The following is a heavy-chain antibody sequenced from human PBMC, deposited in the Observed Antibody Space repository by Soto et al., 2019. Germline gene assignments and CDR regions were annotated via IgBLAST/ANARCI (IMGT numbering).Heavy chain of an antibody. D-gene: IGHD4-17*01. CDR2: IYYSGTT. CDR3: GAQDYVAKGYPFET. CDR1: GASISSPSYY. Sequence: SETLSLTCTVSGASISSPSYYWGWIRLSPGKGLEWLGSIYYSGTTHYNPSLKSRVSLSIDSSKMRFSLNLNSVTAADTAVYYCGAQDYVAKGYPFETWGQGTMVTVS. V-gene: IGHV4-39*02. J-gene: IGHJ5*02.